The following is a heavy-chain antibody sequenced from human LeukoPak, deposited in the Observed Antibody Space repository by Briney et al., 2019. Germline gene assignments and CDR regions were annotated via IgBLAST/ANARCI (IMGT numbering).Heavy chain of an antibody. Sequence: PSETLSLTCTVSGGSISSGGYYWSWIRQHPGKGLEWIGYIYYSGSTYYNPSLKSRVTISVDTSKNQISLKLSSVTAADTAVYYCARRTIFGVVNSWGQGTLVTVSS. D-gene: IGHD3-3*01. CDR1: GGSISSGGYY. CDR2: IYYSGST. J-gene: IGHJ5*02. CDR3: ARRTIFGVVNS. V-gene: IGHV4-31*03.